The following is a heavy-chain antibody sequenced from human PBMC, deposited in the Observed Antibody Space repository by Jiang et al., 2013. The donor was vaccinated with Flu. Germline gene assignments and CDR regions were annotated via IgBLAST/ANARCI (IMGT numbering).Heavy chain of an antibody. CDR1: GYSFTRYW. CDR3: AINGDHGFPGQYNWFDP. J-gene: IGHJ5*02. V-gene: IGHV5-51*01. Sequence: GAEVKKPGESLKISCKGSGYSFTRYWIGWVRQMPGKGLEWMGIIYPGDSDTRYSPSFQGQVTISADRSISTAYLQWSSLKASDTAMYYCAINGDHGFPGQYNWFDPWGQGTLVTVSS. D-gene: IGHD2-8*01. CDR2: IYPGDSDT.